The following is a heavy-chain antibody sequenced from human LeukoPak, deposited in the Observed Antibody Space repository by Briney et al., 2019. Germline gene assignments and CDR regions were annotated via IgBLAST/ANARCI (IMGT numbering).Heavy chain of an antibody. J-gene: IGHJ3*02. V-gene: IGHV4-59*01. Sequence: SETLSLTCTVSGGSISSYYWSWIRQPPGKGLEWIGYFYYSGSTNYNPSLKSRVTISVDTSKNQFSLKLSSVTAADTAVYYCARGQAYSSSWYRAEIDAFDIWGQGTMVTVSS. CDR3: ARGQAYSSSWYRAEIDAFDI. D-gene: IGHD6-13*01. CDR1: GGSISSYY. CDR2: FYYSGST.